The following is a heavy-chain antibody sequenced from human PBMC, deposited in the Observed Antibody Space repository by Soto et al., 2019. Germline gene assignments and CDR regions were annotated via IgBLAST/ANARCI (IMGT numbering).Heavy chain of an antibody. J-gene: IGHJ4*02. CDR2: IHYSGGT. V-gene: IGHV4-39*01. D-gene: IGHD3-10*01. Sequence: QLQLQESGPGLVRPSETLSLICTVSGGSIRSSSDHWRWIRQTPGKGLEWIARIHYSGGTYYNPSLKGRVTLSADTSKNQFSLKLSSVTAADTAVYYCATTMGHWGQGILVTVSS. CDR3: ATTMGH. CDR1: GGSIRSSSDH.